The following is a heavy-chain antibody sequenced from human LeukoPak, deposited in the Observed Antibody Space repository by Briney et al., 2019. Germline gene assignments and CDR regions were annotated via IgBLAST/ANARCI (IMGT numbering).Heavy chain of an antibody. Sequence: SETLSLTCTVSGGSISSYYWGWIRQPPGKGLEWIGSIYYSGSTYYNPSLKSRVTISVDTSKNQFSLKLSSVTAADTAVYYCARAIDILTYDYWGQGTLVTVSS. CDR3: ARAIDILTYDY. V-gene: IGHV4-39*07. CDR1: GGSISSYY. J-gene: IGHJ4*02. CDR2: IYYSGST. D-gene: IGHD3-9*01.